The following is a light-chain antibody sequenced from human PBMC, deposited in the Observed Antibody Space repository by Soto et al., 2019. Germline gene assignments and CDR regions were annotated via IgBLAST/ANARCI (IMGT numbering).Light chain of an antibody. J-gene: IGKJ1*01. CDR1: QSISSW. Sequence: DIQMTQSPSTLSASVGARVPITCRASQSISSWLAWYQQKPGKAPKLLIYDASSLESGVPSRFSGSGSGTDFTLTISSLQPEDFATYYCQQSYSTPWTFGQGTKVDI. V-gene: IGKV1-5*01. CDR3: QQSYSTPWT. CDR2: DAS.